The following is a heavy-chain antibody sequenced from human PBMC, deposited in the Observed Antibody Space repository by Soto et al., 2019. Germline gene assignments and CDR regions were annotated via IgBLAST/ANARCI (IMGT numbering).Heavy chain of an antibody. CDR2: ISSSGSTI. V-gene: IGHV3-11*01. CDR3: ARDLETPPYDSSGYFDY. J-gene: IGHJ4*02. D-gene: IGHD3-22*01. CDR1: GFTFSDYY. Sequence: PGGXLRLSCAASGFTFSDYYMSWIRQAPKKGLEWVSYISSSGSTIYYADSVKGRFTISRDNAKNSLYLQMNSLRAEDTAVYYCARDLETPPYDSSGYFDYWGQGTLVTVSS.